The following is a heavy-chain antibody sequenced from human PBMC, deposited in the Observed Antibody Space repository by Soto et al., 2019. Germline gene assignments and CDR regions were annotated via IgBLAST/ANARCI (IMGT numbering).Heavy chain of an antibody. CDR2: IYYSGTT. Sequence: QVQLQESGPGLVKPSETLSLTCTVSGGSMSSYYWSWIRQPPGMGLEWIGYIYYSGTTNYNPSLTSRVTISVDTSKNQFSLQLSSVTPADTAVYYCARGGTVVNGFDYWGQGTLVTVSS. V-gene: IGHV4-59*01. CDR3: ARGGTVVNGFDY. J-gene: IGHJ4*02. D-gene: IGHD2-15*01. CDR1: GGSMSSYY.